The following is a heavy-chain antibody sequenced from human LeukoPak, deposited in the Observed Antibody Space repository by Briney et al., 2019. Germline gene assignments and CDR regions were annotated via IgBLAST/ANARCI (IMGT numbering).Heavy chain of an antibody. CDR1: GFTFSSYS. Sequence: GGSLRLSCAASGFTFSSYSMNWVRQAPGKGVEGVSYISSSSSTIYYADSVKGRFTISRDNAKNSLYLQMNSLRAEDTAVYYCARDHDSSSCPYFDYWGQGALVTVSS. D-gene: IGHD6-13*01. CDR2: ISSSSSTI. V-gene: IGHV3-48*01. CDR3: ARDHDSSSCPYFDY. J-gene: IGHJ4*02.